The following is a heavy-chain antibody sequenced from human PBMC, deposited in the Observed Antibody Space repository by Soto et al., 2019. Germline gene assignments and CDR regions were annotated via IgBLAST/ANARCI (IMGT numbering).Heavy chain of an antibody. CDR2: LYWDDDK. CDR3: ARTSVNWGSRGLVDY. J-gene: IGHJ4*02. D-gene: IGHD7-27*01. CDR1: GFSLSTSGVG. Sequence: QITLKESGPTLVKPTQTLTLTCTFSGFSLSTSGVGVGWIRQPPGKALEWLAFLYWDDDKRYSASLKSRLTFTKDTSKNQVLLTMTNMDPVDTATYYCARTSVNWGSRGLVDYWGQGTLVTVAS. V-gene: IGHV2-5*02.